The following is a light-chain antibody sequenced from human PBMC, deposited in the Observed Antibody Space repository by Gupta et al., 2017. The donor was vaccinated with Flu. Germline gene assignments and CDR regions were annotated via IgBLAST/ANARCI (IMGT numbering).Light chain of an antibody. CDR2: GAS. CDR1: QSIRSY. CDR3: QQSYRIPNS. V-gene: IGKV1-39*01. J-gene: IGKJ2*03. Sequence: DIQVTQSPFSLSASVGDRVSITCRASQSIRSYLNWYQHKPGKAPNLLIYGASNLQSGVPSRFSGSGSGTDFILTISDLQPEDFAIYYCQQSYRIPNSFGQGTKLEIK.